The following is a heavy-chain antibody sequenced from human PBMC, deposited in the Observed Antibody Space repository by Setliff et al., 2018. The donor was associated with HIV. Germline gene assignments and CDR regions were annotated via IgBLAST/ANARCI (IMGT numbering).Heavy chain of an antibody. V-gene: IGHV4-4*02. CDR3: ARSQWLPTRYYYYYMDV. CDR1: GGSISSTNW. Sequence: SETLSLTCAVSGGSISSTNWWSWVRQPPGKGLEWIGEISHSGTTNYNPSLKSRVTISVDTSKNQFSLKLSSVTAADTAVYYCARSQWLPTRYYYYYMDVWGKGTTVTVSS. CDR2: ISHSGTT. J-gene: IGHJ6*03. D-gene: IGHD6-19*01.